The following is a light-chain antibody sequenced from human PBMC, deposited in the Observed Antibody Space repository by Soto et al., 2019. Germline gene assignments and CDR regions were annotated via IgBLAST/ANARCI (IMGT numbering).Light chain of an antibody. Sequence: EIVLTQSPGTLSLSPGERATLSCRASQSVSSSYLAWYQQKPGQAPRVLIHGASSRATGIPDRFSGSGSGTDFTITISRLEHEDFAVYFCQQYRKPPPNAFGKGTKVQIK. V-gene: IGKV3-20*01. CDR2: GAS. CDR1: QSVSSSY. CDR3: QQYRKPPPNA. J-gene: IGKJ2*01.